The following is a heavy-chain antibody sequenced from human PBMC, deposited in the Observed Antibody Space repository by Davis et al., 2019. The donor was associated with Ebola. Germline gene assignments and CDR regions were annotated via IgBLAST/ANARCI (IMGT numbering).Heavy chain of an antibody. Sequence: AASVKVSCKASGYTFTSYAMHWVRQAPGQRLEWMGWINAGNGNTKYSQKFQGRVTITRDTSASTAYMELSSLRSEDTAVYYCARDLATSSGAHFFYFGMDVWGEGTSVAVSS. J-gene: IGHJ6*04. CDR2: INAGNGNT. CDR1: GYTFTSYA. V-gene: IGHV1-3*01. CDR3: ARDLATSSGAHFFYFGMDV. D-gene: IGHD3-10*01.